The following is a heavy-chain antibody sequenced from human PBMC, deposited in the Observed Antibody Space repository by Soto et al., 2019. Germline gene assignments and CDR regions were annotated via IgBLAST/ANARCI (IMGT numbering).Heavy chain of an antibody. J-gene: IGHJ2*01. CDR2: IYFNGNA. D-gene: IGHD3-3*01. CDR3: TRRIFAHWYFDL. Sequence: QLQLQESGPGLVKPSETLSLTCVVSGDSIRSTYYWGWIRQPPGMGLEWSGSIYFNGNAYSNPSLESRVTMSLETTVIQFSLNLSSETAADTAVYYCTRRIFAHWYFDLWGRGTLVTVSS. V-gene: IGHV4-39*01. CDR1: GDSIRSTYY.